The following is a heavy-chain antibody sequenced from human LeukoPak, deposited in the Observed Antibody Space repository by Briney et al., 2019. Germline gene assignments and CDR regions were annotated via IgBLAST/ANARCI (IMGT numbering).Heavy chain of an antibody. CDR3: AKDGRYYGSGSYLDASDI. CDR1: GFTFDEYA. J-gene: IGHJ3*02. Sequence: GGSLRLSCAASGFTFDEYAIHCVRQAPGKGLEWVSGISWNSGSIGYADSVKGRFTISRDNAKNSLYLQMNSLRAEDTALYYCAKDGRYYGSGSYLDASDIWGQGTMVTVSS. D-gene: IGHD3-10*01. CDR2: ISWNSGSI. V-gene: IGHV3-9*01.